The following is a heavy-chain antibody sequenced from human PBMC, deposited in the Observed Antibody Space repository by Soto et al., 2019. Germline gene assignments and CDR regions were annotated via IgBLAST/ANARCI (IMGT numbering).Heavy chain of an antibody. V-gene: IGHV3-53*01. D-gene: IGHD3-10*01. CDR2: LYSDGST. Sequence: GGSLRLSCAAAGFSVSWNYMSWVRQAPGKGLEWVSVLYSDGSTYYADSVKGRFTISRDNSKNTLFLQMNSLRAEDTAVYYCARGGYYGSDRGWFDPWGQGTLVTVSS. CDR3: ARGGYYGSDRGWFDP. CDR1: GFSVSWNY. J-gene: IGHJ5*02.